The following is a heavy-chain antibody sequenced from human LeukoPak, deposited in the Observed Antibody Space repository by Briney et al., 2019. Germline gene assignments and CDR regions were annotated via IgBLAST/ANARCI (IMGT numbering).Heavy chain of an antibody. J-gene: IGHJ6*03. D-gene: IGHD5-18*01. Sequence: GGSLRLSCAASGFTVSNNYMNWVRQAPGKGLEWVSGIYSGATTYYADSEKGRFTISRDNSKNTLSLQMNSLRAEDTAVYYCARELRIVDTTMLNYYYYYYMDVWGKGTTVTVSS. CDR2: IYSGATT. V-gene: IGHV3-53*01. CDR1: GFTVSNNY. CDR3: ARELRIVDTTMLNYYYYYYMDV.